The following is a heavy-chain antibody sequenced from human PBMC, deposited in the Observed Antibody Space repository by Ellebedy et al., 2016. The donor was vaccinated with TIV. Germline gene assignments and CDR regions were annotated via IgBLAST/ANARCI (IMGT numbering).Heavy chain of an antibody. Sequence: GESLKISXAASGFTFSSYAMHWVRQAPGKGLEWVAVISYDGSNKYYADSVKGRFTISRDNSKNTLYLQMNSLRAEDTAVYYCASCPDKLWFGELLYCRLDPWGQGTLVTVSS. CDR3: ASCPDKLWFGELLYCRLDP. CDR2: ISYDGSNK. D-gene: IGHD3-10*01. CDR1: GFTFSSYA. J-gene: IGHJ5*02. V-gene: IGHV3-30-3*01.